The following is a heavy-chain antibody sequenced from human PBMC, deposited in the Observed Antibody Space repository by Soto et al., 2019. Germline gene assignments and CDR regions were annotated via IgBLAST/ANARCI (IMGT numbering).Heavy chain of an antibody. CDR3: ARDSGVGATTLLDY. J-gene: IGHJ4*02. CDR1: SVSFSGYY. CDR2: INHTGST. V-gene: IGHV4-34*01. D-gene: IGHD1-26*01. Sequence: SETLSLTCAVYSVSFSGYYWSWIRQPPGKGLEWIGEINHTGSTNYNPSLKSRVTVSVDTSKNQFSLRLSSVTAADTAVYYCARDSGVGATTLLDYWGQGTLVTVSS.